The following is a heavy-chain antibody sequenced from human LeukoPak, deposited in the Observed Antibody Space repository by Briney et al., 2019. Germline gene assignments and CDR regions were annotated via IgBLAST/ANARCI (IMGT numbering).Heavy chain of an antibody. CDR2: ISAYNGNT. CDR3: ARRGPGDRDYYYYYMDV. D-gene: IGHD3-10*01. V-gene: IGHV1-18*01. Sequence: ASVKVSCKASGGTFSSYAISWVRQAPGQGLEWMGWISAYNGNTNYAQKLQGRVTMTTDTSTSTAYMELRSLRSDDTAVYYCARRGPGDRDYYYYYMDVWGKGTTVTISS. J-gene: IGHJ6*03. CDR1: GGTFSSYA.